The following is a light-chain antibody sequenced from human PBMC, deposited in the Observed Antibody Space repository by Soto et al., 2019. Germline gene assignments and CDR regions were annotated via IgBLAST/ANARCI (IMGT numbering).Light chain of an antibody. V-gene: IGKV3-11*01. CDR1: QGIRNY. CDR2: DAS. J-gene: IGKJ1*01. Sequence: EVVLTQSPATLSLSPGERATLSCRASQGIRNYLACYQQKPGQAPRLLIYDASNRATGIPARFSGSGSGTDFTLTISSLEPEDFAVYYCQQRSNWPAFGQGTKVDIK. CDR3: QQRSNWPA.